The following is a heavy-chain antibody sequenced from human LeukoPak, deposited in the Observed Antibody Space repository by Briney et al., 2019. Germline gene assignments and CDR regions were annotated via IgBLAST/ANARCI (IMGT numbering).Heavy chain of an antibody. CDR3: ARGGYYDFWRRRDIYYYGMDV. D-gene: IGHD3-3*01. CDR1: GYTFTSYG. J-gene: IGHJ6*02. CDR2: ISAYNGNA. V-gene: IGHV1-18*01. Sequence: ASVKVSCKASGYTFTSYGISWGRQAPGQGLEGMGWISAYNGNANYSQKLQGRVTMTTDTSTSTAYMELRSLRSDDTAVYYCARGGYYDFWRRRDIYYYGMDVWGQGTTVTVSS.